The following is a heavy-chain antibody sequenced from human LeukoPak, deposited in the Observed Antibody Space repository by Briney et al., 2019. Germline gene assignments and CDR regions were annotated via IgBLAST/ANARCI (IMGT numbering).Heavy chain of an antibody. CDR3: ANDKAADDAFDI. J-gene: IGHJ3*02. CDR1: GFTFDDYA. D-gene: IGHD6-13*01. CDR2: ISWNSGSI. Sequence: GRSLRLSCAASGFTFDDYAMHWVRQAPGKGLEWVSGISWNSGSIGYADSVKGRFTISRDNAKNSLYLQMNSLRAEDTALYYCANDKAADDAFDIWGQGTMVTVSS. V-gene: IGHV3-9*01.